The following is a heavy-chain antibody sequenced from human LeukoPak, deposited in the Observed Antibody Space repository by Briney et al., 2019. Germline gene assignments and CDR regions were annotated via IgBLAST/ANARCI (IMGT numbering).Heavy chain of an antibody. J-gene: IGHJ6*03. D-gene: IGHD3-16*01. CDR1: GFTFSSYE. CDR2: ISSSGSTI. CDR3: ARDRRIMITFGGWYYYMDV. Sequence: GGSLRLSCAASGFTFSSYEMNWVRQAPGKGLEWVSYISSSGSTIYYADSVKGRFTISRDNAKNSLYLQMNSLRAEDTAVYYCARDRRIMITFGGWYYYMDVWGKGTTVTISS. V-gene: IGHV3-48*03.